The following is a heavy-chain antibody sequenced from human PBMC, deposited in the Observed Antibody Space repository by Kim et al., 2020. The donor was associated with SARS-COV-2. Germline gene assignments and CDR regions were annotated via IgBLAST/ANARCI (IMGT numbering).Heavy chain of an antibody. J-gene: IGHJ6*02. V-gene: IGHV3-30*18. CDR1: GFTFGSYG. D-gene: IGHD3-10*01. CDR2: IFYDSSII. Sequence: GGSLRLSCAASGFTFGSYGMHWVRQAPGKGLEWVAGIFYDSSIIYYADSVKGRFTISRDNSKNTLYLQMNSLRAEDTALYYCAKAYYYGSGSYYGGMDVWGQGTTVTVSS. CDR3: AKAYYYGSGSYYGGMDV.